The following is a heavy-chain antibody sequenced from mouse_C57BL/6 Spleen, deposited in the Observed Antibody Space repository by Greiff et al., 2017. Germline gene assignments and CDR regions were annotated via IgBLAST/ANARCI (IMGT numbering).Heavy chain of an antibody. D-gene: IGHD1-1*01. CDR2: INYDGSST. CDR1: GFTFSDYY. CDR3: ARGEDYDGSSSFAD. Sequence: EVQLVESEGGLVQPGSSMKLSCTASGFTFSDYYMAWVRQVPEKGLEWVANINYDGSSTYYLDSLKSRFIISRDNAKNILYLQMSSLKSEDTATYYCARGEDYDGSSSFADWGQGTLVTVAA. V-gene: IGHV5-16*01. J-gene: IGHJ3*01.